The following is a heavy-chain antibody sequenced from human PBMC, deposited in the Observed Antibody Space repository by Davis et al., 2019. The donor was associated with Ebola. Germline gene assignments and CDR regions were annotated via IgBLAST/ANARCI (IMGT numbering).Heavy chain of an antibody. D-gene: IGHD3-16*01. CDR1: GFTFSSYA. J-gene: IGHJ3*02. Sequence: GGSLRLSCAASGFTFSSYAMSWVRQAPGKGLEWVSAISGSGGSTYYADSVKGRFTISRDNSKNTLYLQMNSLRPEDTALYYCAIMDRDAFDIWGQGTMVTVSS. CDR3: AIMDRDAFDI. CDR2: ISGSGGST. V-gene: IGHV3-23*01.